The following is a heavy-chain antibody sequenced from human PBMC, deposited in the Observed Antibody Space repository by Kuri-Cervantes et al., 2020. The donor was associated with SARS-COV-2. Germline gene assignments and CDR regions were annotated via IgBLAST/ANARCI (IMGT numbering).Heavy chain of an antibody. V-gene: IGHV3-23*01. CDR3: ARGEGFLEWFPIDS. D-gene: IGHD3-3*01. CDR1: RFMFSCDR. J-gene: IGHJ4*02. Sequence: GESLKISCAASRFMFSCDRMSWVRQAPGKGLEWVSAISGSGGSTYYADSVKGRFTISRDNAKNSLYLQMNTLRAEDTAVYYCARGEGFLEWFPIDSWGQGTLVTVSS. CDR2: ISGSGGST.